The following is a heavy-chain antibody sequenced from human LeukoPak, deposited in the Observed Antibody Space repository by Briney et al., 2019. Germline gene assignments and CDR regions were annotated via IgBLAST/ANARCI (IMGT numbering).Heavy chain of an antibody. CDR2: ISSSSGYI. V-gene: IGHV3-21*04. Sequence: GGSLRLSCAASGFTFSSYSMNWVRQAPGKGLEWVSPISSSSGYIYYADSVKGRFTISRDNAKNSLYLQLNSLRAEDTAVYYCVPRKEWSCYMDVWGKGTTVTVSS. CDR1: GFTFSSYS. D-gene: IGHD3-3*01. CDR3: VPRKEWSCYMDV. J-gene: IGHJ6*03.